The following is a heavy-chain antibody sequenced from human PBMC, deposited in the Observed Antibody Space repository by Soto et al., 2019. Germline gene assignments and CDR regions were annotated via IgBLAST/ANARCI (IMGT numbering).Heavy chain of an antibody. CDR3: AKNCWTGLPLGGY. J-gene: IGHJ4*02. V-gene: IGHV3-23*01. D-gene: IGHD2-8*02. Sequence: PGGSLRLSCAASGFTFGDSAMSWVRQASGKGLEWVSGVDFSGERPRYADSVKGRFTISRDNARNTLDLQMNSLRVEDTAVYFCAKNCWTGLPLGGYWGQGALVTVSS. CDR2: VDFSGERP. CDR1: GFTFGDSA.